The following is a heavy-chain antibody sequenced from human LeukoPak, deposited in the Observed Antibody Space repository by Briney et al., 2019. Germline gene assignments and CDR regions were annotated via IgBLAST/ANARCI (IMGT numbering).Heavy chain of an antibody. Sequence: GESLKISCKGSGYSFTSYWIGWVRQMPGKGLEWMGIIYPGDSDTRYSPSFQGQVTIPADKSISTAYLQWSSLKASDTAMYYCARQYDFWSGYYKAWGQGTLVTVSS. V-gene: IGHV5-51*01. CDR3: ARQYDFWSGYYKA. J-gene: IGHJ5*02. D-gene: IGHD3-3*01. CDR2: IYPGDSDT. CDR1: GYSFTSYW.